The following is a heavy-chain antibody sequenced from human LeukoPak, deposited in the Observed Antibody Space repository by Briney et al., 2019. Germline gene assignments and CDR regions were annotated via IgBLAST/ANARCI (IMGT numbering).Heavy chain of an antibody. D-gene: IGHD3-16*01. CDR1: GFTFSSYW. CDR3: ARGGGLDV. V-gene: IGHV3-7*03. Sequence: PGGSLRLSCAASGFTFSSYWMNWARQAPGKGLEWVASISHNGNVNYYVDSVKGRFTISRDNAKNSLHLQMSNLRAEDTAVYFCARGGGLDVWGQGATVTVSS. CDR2: ISHNGNVN. J-gene: IGHJ6*02.